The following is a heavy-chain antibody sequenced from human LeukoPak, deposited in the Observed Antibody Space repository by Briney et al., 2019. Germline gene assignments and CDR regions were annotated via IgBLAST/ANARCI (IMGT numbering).Heavy chain of an antibody. CDR3: ATDPPFTANWFDP. J-gene: IGHJ5*02. CDR1: GYTFTGYY. V-gene: IGHV1-2*02. Sequence: ASVKVSCKASGYTFTGYYMHWVRQAPGQGLEWMGWISPNSGGTNYAQKFQGRVTMTRDTSISTAYMELSRLRSDDTAVYYCATDPPFTANWFDPWGQGTLVTVSS. CDR2: ISPNSGGT. D-gene: IGHD5-18*01.